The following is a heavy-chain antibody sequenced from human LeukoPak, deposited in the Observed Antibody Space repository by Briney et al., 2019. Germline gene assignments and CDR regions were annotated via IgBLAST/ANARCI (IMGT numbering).Heavy chain of an antibody. Sequence: GGSLRLSCAASGSTFSSYSMNWVRQAPGKGLEWVSSISSSSSYIYYADSVKGRFTISRDNAKNSLYLQMNSLRAEDTAVYYCARGNTAISFDYWGQGTLVTVSS. V-gene: IGHV3-21*01. CDR3: ARGNTAISFDY. J-gene: IGHJ4*02. D-gene: IGHD5-18*01. CDR1: GSTFSSYS. CDR2: ISSSSSYI.